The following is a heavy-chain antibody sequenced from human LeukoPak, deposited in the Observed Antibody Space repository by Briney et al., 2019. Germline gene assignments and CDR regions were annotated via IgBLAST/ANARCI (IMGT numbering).Heavy chain of an antibody. CDR1: GFTFSSYA. CDR3: ARDIVPAALYYGMDV. D-gene: IGHD2-2*01. J-gene: IGHJ6*02. Sequence: PGGSLRLSCAASGFTFSSYAMHWVRQAPGEGLEWVAVISYDGSNKYYADSVKGRFTISRDNSKNTLYLQMNSLRAEDTAVYYCARDIVPAALYYGMDVWGQGTTVTVSS. V-gene: IGHV3-30-3*01. CDR2: ISYDGSNK.